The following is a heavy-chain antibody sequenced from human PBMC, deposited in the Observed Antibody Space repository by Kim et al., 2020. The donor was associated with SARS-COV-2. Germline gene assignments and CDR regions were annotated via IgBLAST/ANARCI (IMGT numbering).Heavy chain of an antibody. CDR3: ARGRDVDY. J-gene: IGHJ4*02. V-gene: IGHV1-8*01. CDR2: SGNT. Sequence: SGNTGYAQKFQGGVTMTRNTSRSTAYMELSSLRSEDTAVYYCARGRDVDYWGQGTLVTVSS.